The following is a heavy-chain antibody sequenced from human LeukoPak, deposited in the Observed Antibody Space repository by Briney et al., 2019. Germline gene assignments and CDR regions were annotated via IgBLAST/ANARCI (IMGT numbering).Heavy chain of an antibody. CDR1: GGTFSSYA. D-gene: IGHD4-17*01. CDR2: IIPILGIA. CDR3: ARGGMTTVTDDAFDI. V-gene: IGHV1-69*04. Sequence: EASVKVSCKASGGTFSSYAISWVRQAPGQGLEWMGRIIPILGIANYAQKFQGRVTITADKSTSTAYMELSSLRSEDTAVYYCARGGMTTVTDDAFDIWGQGTMVTVSS. J-gene: IGHJ3*02.